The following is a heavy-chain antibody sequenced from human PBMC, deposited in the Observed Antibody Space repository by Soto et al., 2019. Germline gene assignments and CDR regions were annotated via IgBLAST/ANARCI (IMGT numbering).Heavy chain of an antibody. D-gene: IGHD6-19*01. V-gene: IGHV1-8*01. Sequence: ASVKVSCKASGYTFTSYDINWVRQATGQGLEWMGWMNPNSGNTGYAQKFRGRVTMTRNTSISTAYMELSSLRSEDTAVYYCARGLRSIAVAGYNWFDPWGQGTLVTVSS. CDR3: ARGLRSIAVAGYNWFDP. CDR2: MNPNSGNT. J-gene: IGHJ5*02. CDR1: GYTFTSYD.